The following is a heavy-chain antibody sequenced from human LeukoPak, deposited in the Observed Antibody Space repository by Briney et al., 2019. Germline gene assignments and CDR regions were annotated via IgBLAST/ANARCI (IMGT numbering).Heavy chain of an antibody. V-gene: IGHV1-69*01. CDR3: ARLITMVRGVIITFYGMDV. Sequence: SVKVSCKASGGTFSSYAISWVRQAPGQGLEWMGGIIPIFGTANYAQKFQGRVTITADEPTSTAYMELSSLRSEDTAVYYCARLITMVRGVIITFYGMDVWGQGTTVTVSS. CDR2: IIPIFGTA. CDR1: GGTFSSYA. D-gene: IGHD3-10*01. J-gene: IGHJ6*02.